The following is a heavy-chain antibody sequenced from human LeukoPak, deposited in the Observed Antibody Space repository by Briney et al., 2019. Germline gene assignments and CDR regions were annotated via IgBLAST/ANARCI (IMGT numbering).Heavy chain of an antibody. J-gene: IGHJ4*02. Sequence: AGESLKISCKGSGYSFTNYWIAWVRQMPGKGLEGVGIIYLGDSDTRYSPSFHGQATLSTDKSIRTPYLQWSSLKASDTTMYYCASVTGLSGQIDYWGQGTLVTVSS. CDR2: IYLGDSDT. V-gene: IGHV5-51*01. D-gene: IGHD3-9*01. CDR1: GYSFTNYW. CDR3: ASVTGLSGQIDY.